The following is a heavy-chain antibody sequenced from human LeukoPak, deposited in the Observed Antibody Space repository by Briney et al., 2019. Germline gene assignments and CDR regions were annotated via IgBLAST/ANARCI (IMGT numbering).Heavy chain of an antibody. CDR1: GYTFTGYY. V-gene: IGHV1-2*02. Sequence: ASVKVSCKASGYTFTGYYMHWVRQAPGQGLEWMGWINPNSGGTNYAQKFQGRVTMTRDTSISTAYMELSRVRSDDTAVYYCARDISYYVSSGSQAWGQGRLVTVSS. CDR2: INPNSGGT. CDR3: ARDISYYVSSGSQA. J-gene: IGHJ4*02. D-gene: IGHD3-22*01.